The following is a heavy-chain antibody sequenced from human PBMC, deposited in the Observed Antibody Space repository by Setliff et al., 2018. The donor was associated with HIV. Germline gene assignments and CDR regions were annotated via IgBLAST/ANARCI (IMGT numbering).Heavy chain of an antibody. CDR2: VKSQNNGGTV. CDR3: TTIGYCRGTTCRSAFDI. D-gene: IGHD2-2*03. CDR1: GLSFTNAW. V-gene: IGHV3-15*01. J-gene: IGHJ3*02. Sequence: GGSLRLSCTTSGLSFTNAWMGWVRQAPGKGLEWVGRVKSQNNGGTVDYGESVKDRFILSRDDSESTVNLQMNSLKSEDTAVYYCTTIGYCRGTTCRSAFDIWGPGTMVTVS.